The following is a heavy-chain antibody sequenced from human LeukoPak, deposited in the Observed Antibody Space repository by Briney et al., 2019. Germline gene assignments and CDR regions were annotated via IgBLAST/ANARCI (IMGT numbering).Heavy chain of an antibody. D-gene: IGHD1-20*01. J-gene: IGHJ3*02. Sequence: GGSLRLSCAASGFTFSDYWMTWVRQAPGKGLEWVANINQDGSEKYYVDSVKGRFTISRGNPKKSLYLQMNSLRAEDTAVYYCARDDYNWNVDAFEIWGQGSMVTVSS. CDR3: ARDDYNWNVDAFEI. CDR2: INQDGSEK. V-gene: IGHV3-7*01. CDR1: GFTFSDYW.